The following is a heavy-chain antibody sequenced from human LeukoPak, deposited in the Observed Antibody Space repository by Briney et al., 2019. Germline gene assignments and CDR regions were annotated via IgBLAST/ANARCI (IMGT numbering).Heavy chain of an antibody. J-gene: IGHJ6*03. CDR1: GFTVSSNS. D-gene: IGHD1-26*01. Sequence: GGSLRLSCTVSGFTVSSNSMSWVRQAPGKGLEWVSFIYSDNTHYSDSVKGRFTISRDNSKNTLYLQMNSLRAEDTAVYYCARDPYNGRYGGYYYYYMDVWGRGTTVTISS. CDR3: ARDPYNGRYGGYYYYYMDV. CDR2: IYSDNT. V-gene: IGHV3-53*01.